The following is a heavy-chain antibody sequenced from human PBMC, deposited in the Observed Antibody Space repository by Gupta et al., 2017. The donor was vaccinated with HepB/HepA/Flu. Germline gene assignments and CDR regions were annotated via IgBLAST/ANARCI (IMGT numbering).Heavy chain of an antibody. CDR3: AVSLTYYDFWSGYYEVLRYDWFDP. Sequence: QLQLQESGPGLVKPSETLSLTCTVSGGSISSCSYYWCWMRQPPGKGLEWIGSIYYSGSTYYSPSLKSRVTISVDTSKNQFSLKLSSVTAADTAVYYCAVSLTYYDFWSGYYEVLRYDWFDPWGQGTLVTVSS. CDR1: GGSISSCSYY. V-gene: IGHV4-39*01. D-gene: IGHD3-3*01. J-gene: IGHJ5*02. CDR2: IYYSGST.